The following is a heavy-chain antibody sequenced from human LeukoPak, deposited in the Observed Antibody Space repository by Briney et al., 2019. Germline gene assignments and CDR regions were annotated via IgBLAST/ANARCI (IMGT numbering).Heavy chain of an antibody. D-gene: IGHD3-10*01. J-gene: IGHJ4*02. CDR3: TGNYYGSGSYADFDC. V-gene: IGHV3-73*01. CDR2: IRSTANGYAT. Sequence: GGSLRLSCAASGFTFSSYEMNWVRQAPGKGLEWVGRIRSTANGYATAYAASVKGRFTISRDDSKNTAYLHMDSLKTEDTAVYYCTGNYYGSGSYADFDCWGQGTLVTVSS. CDR1: GFTFSSYE.